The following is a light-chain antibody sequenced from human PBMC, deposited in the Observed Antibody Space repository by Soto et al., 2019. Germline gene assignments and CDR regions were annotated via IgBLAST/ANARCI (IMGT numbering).Light chain of an antibody. CDR2: DNT. CDR1: SSNIGAGYD. Sequence: QSALTQPPSVSGAPGQRVTISCTGSSSNIGAGYDVHWYQQLPGTAPKLLIYDNTNRPSGVPDRFSGSKSGTAASLAITGLQAEDEAGYYCQSFDSSLSVVFGGGTKVTVL. V-gene: IGLV1-40*01. CDR3: QSFDSSLSVV. J-gene: IGLJ3*02.